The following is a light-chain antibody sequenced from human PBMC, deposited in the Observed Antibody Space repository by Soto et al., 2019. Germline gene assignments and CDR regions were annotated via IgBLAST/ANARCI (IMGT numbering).Light chain of an antibody. Sequence: QSVLTQPASVSGSPGQSITISCTGTSRDVGGYDYVSWYQLHPGKAPKLMVFEVSNRPSGVSYRFSGSKSGNTASLTISGLQAEGEADYFCSSYSISTAYLFGTGTRSPS. V-gene: IGLV2-14*01. CDR3: SSYSISTAYL. CDR2: EVS. J-gene: IGLJ1*01. CDR1: SRDVGGYDY.